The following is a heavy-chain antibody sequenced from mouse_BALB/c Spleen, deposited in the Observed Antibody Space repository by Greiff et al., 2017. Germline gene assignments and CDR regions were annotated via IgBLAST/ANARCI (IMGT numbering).Heavy chain of an antibody. J-gene: IGHJ1*01. D-gene: IGHD2-10*02. CDR3: AKYGNFDV. CDR1: GFTFSDYY. Sequence: EAMLVESGGGLVKPGGSLKLSCAASGFTFSDYYMYWVRQTPEKRLEWVATISDGGSYTYYPDSVKGRFTISRDNAKNNLYLQMSSLKSEDTAMYYCAKYGNFDVWGAGTTVTVSS. V-gene: IGHV5-4*02. CDR2: ISDGGSYT.